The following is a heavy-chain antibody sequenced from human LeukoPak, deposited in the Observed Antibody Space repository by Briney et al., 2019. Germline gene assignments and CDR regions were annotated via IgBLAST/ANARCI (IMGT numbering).Heavy chain of an antibody. D-gene: IGHD3-10*01. J-gene: IGHJ6*02. CDR3: ARIGYYGSGTYGMDV. V-gene: IGHV4-31*03. Sequence: SQTLSLTCTVSGGSISSGGYYWSWIRQHPGKGLEWIGYIYHSGSTYYNPSLKSRVTISVDTSKNQFSLKLSSVTAADTAVYYCARIGYYGSGTYGMDVWGQGTTVTVSS. CDR1: GGSISSGGYY. CDR2: IYHSGST.